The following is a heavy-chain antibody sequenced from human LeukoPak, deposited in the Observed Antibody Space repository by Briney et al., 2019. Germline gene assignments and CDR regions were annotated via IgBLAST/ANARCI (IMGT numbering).Heavy chain of an antibody. D-gene: IGHD5-24*01. CDR1: GYTFTSYA. CDR2: INAGNGNT. Sequence: ALVKVSCKASGYTFTSYAMHWVRQAPGQRLEWMGWINAGNGNTKYSQKFQGRVTITRDTSASTAYMELSSLRSEDTAVYYCARGGQGDGYSADEAFDSWGQGTMVTVSS. V-gene: IGHV1-3*01. J-gene: IGHJ3*01. CDR3: ARGGQGDGYSADEAFDS.